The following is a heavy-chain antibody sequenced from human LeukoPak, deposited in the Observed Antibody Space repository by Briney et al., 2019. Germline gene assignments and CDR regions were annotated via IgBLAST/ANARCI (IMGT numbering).Heavy chain of an antibody. CDR1: GGSISSGSYY. Sequence: SQTLSLXCTVSGGSISSGSYYWSWIRQPAGKGLEWIGRIYTSGSTNYNPSLRSRVTISVDTSKNQFSLKLSSVTAADTAVYYCARDLDYDFWSGYSYWFDPWGQGTLVTVSS. J-gene: IGHJ5*02. CDR2: IYTSGST. CDR3: ARDLDYDFWSGYSYWFDP. V-gene: IGHV4-61*02. D-gene: IGHD3-3*01.